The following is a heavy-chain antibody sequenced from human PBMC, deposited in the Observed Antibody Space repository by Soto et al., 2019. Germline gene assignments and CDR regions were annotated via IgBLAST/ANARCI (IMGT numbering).Heavy chain of an antibody. J-gene: IGHJ4*02. CDR2: ISYDGSNK. D-gene: IGHD3-10*01. CDR1: GFTFSSYA. V-gene: IGHV3-30-3*01. Sequence: QVQLVESGAGVVQPGRSLRLSCAASGFTFSSYAMHWVRQAPGKGLEWVAVISYDGSNKYYADSVKGRFTISRNNSKNTLYLQMNSLRAEDTAVYYCARSCYYGSGSQGGCLGYWGQGTLVTVSS. CDR3: ARSCYYGSGSQGGCLGY.